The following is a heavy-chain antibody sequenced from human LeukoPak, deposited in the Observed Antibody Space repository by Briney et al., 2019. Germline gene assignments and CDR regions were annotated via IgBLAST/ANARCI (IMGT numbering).Heavy chain of an antibody. CDR3: ARVESYPLDFWSGYYASPSDY. Sequence: GGSLRLSCAASGFTFSSYWMSWVRQAPGKGLEWVANIKQDGSEKYYVDSVKGRFTISRDNAKNSLYLQMNSLRAEDTAVYYCARVESYPLDFWSGYYASPSDYWGQGTLVPVSS. V-gene: IGHV3-7*01. CDR2: IKQDGSEK. D-gene: IGHD3-3*01. CDR1: GFTFSSYW. J-gene: IGHJ4*02.